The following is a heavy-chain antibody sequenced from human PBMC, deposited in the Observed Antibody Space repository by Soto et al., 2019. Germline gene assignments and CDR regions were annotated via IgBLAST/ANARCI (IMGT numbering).Heavy chain of an antibody. CDR3: ARGPTSIRYYYFING. D-gene: IGHD1-1*01. V-gene: IGHV4-4*02. Sequence: QVQLQESGPGLVKPSETLSLTCAVSGGSISSRNWWTWVRQPPGKGLGWSGEIFHNGNTKNNSSLKSGLTISVDESKNQFSLRLISVTAAATAVYFCARGPTSIRYYYFINGWGKGTAVTVTS. J-gene: IGHJ6*03. CDR1: GGSISSRNW. CDR2: IFHNGNT.